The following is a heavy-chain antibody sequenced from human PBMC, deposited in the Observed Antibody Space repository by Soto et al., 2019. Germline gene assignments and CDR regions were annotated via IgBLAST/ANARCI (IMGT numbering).Heavy chain of an antibody. J-gene: IGHJ5*02. CDR3: ARVWPQSPWFDP. V-gene: IGHV1-8*01. CDR1: GVSFTSYD. D-gene: IGHD2-21*01. CDR2: MNPNSGNT. Sequence: GASVKPSCKACGVSFTSYDINWVRQATGQGLEWMGWMNPNSGNTGYAQKFQGRVTMTRNTSISTAYMELSSLRSEDTAVYYCARVWPQSPWFDPWGQGTLVTVSS.